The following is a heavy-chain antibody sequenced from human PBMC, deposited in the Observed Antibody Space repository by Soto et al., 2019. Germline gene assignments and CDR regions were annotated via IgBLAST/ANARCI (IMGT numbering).Heavy chain of an antibody. CDR2: INVGNGNT. D-gene: IGHD6-19*01. V-gene: IGHV1-3*01. CDR3: AREKWASGSRWIDP. J-gene: IGHJ5*02. CDR1: GYTSISYS. Sequence: ASVTVYFNASGYTSISYSVHLVRQEPGQRLEWMGWINVGNGNTKYSQNLQGRVTIYQDTSASTAYMELSSLTSEDTAVYYCAREKWASGSRWIDPWGQGTLVTVSS.